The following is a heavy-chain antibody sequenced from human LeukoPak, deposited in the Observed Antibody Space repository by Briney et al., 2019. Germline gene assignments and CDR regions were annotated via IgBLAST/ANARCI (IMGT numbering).Heavy chain of an antibody. V-gene: IGHV3-7*01. D-gene: IGHD3-3*01. J-gene: IGHJ4*02. CDR3: ASSGADFWSGYLSSSDY. Sequence: PGGSLRLSCAASGFTFSSYWMSWVRQAPGKGLEWVANIKQDGSEKYYVDSVKGRFTISRDNAKNSLYLQMNSLRAEDTAVYYCASSGADFWSGYLSSSDYGGQGTLVTVSS. CDR2: IKQDGSEK. CDR1: GFTFSSYW.